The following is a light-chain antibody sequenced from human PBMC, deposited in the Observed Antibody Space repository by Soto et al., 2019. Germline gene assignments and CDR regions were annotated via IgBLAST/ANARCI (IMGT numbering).Light chain of an antibody. CDR1: SSDVGGYNF. Sequence: QSALTQPPSASGSPGQSVTISCTGTSSDVGGYNFVSWYQQHPGKAPKLMIYEVSKRPSGVPDRFSGSKSGNTASLTVSGLQAGDEADYYCSSYAGSNTRFGTGTKLTVL. J-gene: IGLJ1*01. CDR3: SSYAGSNTR. CDR2: EVS. V-gene: IGLV2-8*01.